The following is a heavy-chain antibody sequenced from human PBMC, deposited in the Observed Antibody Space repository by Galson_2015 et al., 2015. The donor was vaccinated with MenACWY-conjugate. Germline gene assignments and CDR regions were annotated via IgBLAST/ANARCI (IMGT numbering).Heavy chain of an antibody. D-gene: IGHD1-20*01. CDR2: IYSDLTA. CDR3: ARGPTYNRNDKYFDY. J-gene: IGHJ4*02. CDR1: GFTLSTYA. Sequence: SLRLSCAASGFTLSTYAMTWVRQTSGKGLEWVSVIYSDLTAYYADSVKGRFSISRDNSKNTVYLQLAGLRAEDTAMYYCARGPTYNRNDKYFDYWGRGTLVTVSS. V-gene: IGHV3-53*01.